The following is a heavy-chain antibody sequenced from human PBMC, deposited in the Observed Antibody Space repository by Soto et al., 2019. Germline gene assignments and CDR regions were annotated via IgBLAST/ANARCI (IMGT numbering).Heavy chain of an antibody. CDR2: INPNSGGT. V-gene: IGHV1-2*04. CDR3: ARSSIAARLNNWFDP. Sequence: GASVKVSCKASGYTFTGYYMHWVRQAPGQGLEWMGWINPNSGGTNYAQKFQGWVTMTRDTSISTAYMELSRLRSDDTAVYYCARSSIAARLNNWFDPWGQGTLVTVSS. D-gene: IGHD6-6*01. J-gene: IGHJ5*02. CDR1: GYTFTGYY.